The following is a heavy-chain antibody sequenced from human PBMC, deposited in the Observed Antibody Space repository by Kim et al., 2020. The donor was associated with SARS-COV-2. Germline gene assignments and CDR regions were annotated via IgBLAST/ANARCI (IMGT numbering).Heavy chain of an antibody. D-gene: IGHD1-26*01. J-gene: IGHJ6*02. CDR1: GFTFSSYS. V-gene: IGHV3-21*01. CDR3: ARVGPSNLPVSPHYYYYGMDV. Sequence: GGSLRLSCATSGFTFSSYSMNWVRQAPGKGLEWVSSISSSSSYIYYADSVKGRFTISRDNAKNSLYLQMNSLRAEDTAVYYCARVGPSNLPVSPHYYYYGMDVWGQGTTVTVSS. CDR2: ISSSSSYI.